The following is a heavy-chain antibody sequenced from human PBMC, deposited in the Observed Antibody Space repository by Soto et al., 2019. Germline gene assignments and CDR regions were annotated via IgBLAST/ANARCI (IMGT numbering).Heavy chain of an antibody. Sequence: PGGSLRLSCAASGFTFSNAWMNWVRQAPGKGLEWVGRIKSKTDGGTTDYAAPVKGRFTISRDDSKNTLYLQMNSLKTEDTAVYYCTTAYLYVCGSYRKVDNDAFDIWGQGTMVTVSS. D-gene: IGHD3-16*02. CDR2: IKSKTDGGTT. CDR1: GFTFSNAW. J-gene: IGHJ3*02. V-gene: IGHV3-15*07. CDR3: TTAYLYVCGSYRKVDNDAFDI.